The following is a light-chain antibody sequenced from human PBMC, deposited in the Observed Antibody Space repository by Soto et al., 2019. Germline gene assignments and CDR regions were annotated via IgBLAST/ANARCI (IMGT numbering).Light chain of an antibody. CDR1: SSDVGAYKY. J-gene: IGLJ1*01. CDR3: SSFTGPTTLDV. V-gene: IGLV2-14*03. Sequence: QSALTQPASVSGSPGQSVTISCTGTSSDVGAYKYVSWYQKHPGKAPKLMIYGVSNRPSGVSNRFSGSKSGNTAFLTISVLQPEDEDDYYCSSFTGPTTLDVFGTGTKLTVL. CDR2: GVS.